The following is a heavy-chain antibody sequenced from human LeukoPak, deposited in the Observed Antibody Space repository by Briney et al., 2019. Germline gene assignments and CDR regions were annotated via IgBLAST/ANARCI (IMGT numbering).Heavy chain of an antibody. CDR2: IYHSGST. CDR1: GYSISSGYY. CDR3: ARDSDIVVVVAATGVGWFDP. J-gene: IGHJ5*02. D-gene: IGHD2-15*01. V-gene: IGHV4-38-2*02. Sequence: SETLSLTCTVSGYSISSGYYWGWIRQPPGKGLEWIGSIYHSGSTYYNPSLKSRVTISVDTSKNQFSLKLSSVTAADTAVYYCARDSDIVVVVAATGVGWFDPWGQGTLVTVSS.